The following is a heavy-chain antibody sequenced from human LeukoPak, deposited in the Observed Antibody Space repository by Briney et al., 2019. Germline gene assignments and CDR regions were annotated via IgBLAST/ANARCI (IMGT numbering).Heavy chain of an antibody. CDR3: ARDVFGEVQFDY. V-gene: IGHV3-30*02. Sequence: GGSLRLSCAASGFTFSSYGMHWVRQAPGKGLEWVAFIRYDGSNKYYADSVKGRFTISRDNSKNTLYLQMNSLRAEDTAVYYCARDVFGEVQFDYWGQGTLVTVSS. CDR2: IRYDGSNK. D-gene: IGHD1-1*01. J-gene: IGHJ4*02. CDR1: GFTFSSYG.